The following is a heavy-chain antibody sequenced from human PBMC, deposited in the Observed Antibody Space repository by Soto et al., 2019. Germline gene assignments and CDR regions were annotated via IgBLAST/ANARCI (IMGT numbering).Heavy chain of an antibody. CDR2: IYYSGST. J-gene: IGHJ4*02. CDR1: GGSVSSGSHY. CDR3: ARVTTVASFDY. Sequence: QVQLQESGPGLVKPSETLSLTCTVSGGSVSSGSHYWSWIRQPPGKGLEWLGYIYYSGSTNYNPSLKSRVTTSLDTSKNQFSLKLSSVTAADTAVYYCARVTTVASFDYWGQGTLVPVSS. V-gene: IGHV4-61*01. D-gene: IGHD4-4*01.